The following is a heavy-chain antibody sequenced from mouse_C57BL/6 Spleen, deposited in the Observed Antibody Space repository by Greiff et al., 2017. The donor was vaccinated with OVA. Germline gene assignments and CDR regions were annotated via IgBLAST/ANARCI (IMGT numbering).Heavy chain of an antibody. Sequence: EVKLQQSGPELVKPGASVKIPCKASGYTFTDYNMDWVKQSHGKSLEWIGDINPNNGGTIYSQKFKGKATLTVDKSSSTAYMELRSLTSEDTAVYYCAREGLSGLRLFAYWGQGTLVTVSA. J-gene: IGHJ3*01. CDR3: AREGLSGLRLFAY. V-gene: IGHV1-18*01. D-gene: IGHD2-4*01. CDR2: INPNNGGT. CDR1: GYTFTDYN.